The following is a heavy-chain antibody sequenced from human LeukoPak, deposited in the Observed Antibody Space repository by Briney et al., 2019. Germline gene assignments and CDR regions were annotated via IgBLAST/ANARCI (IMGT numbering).Heavy chain of an antibody. CDR2: IYYSGRT. J-gene: IGHJ4*02. D-gene: IGHD4-11*01. V-gene: IGHV4-39*07. Sequence: PSETLSLTCSVSGGSISSPNHYWGWIRQPPGKGLEWNVIIYYSGRTYNNPSLRSRVAISIDTSKNQFSLKLSSRTAADAAVYFCAREFPSNSGPHFDNWGQGTLVTVSS. CDR3: AREFPSNSGPHFDN. CDR1: GGSISSPNHY.